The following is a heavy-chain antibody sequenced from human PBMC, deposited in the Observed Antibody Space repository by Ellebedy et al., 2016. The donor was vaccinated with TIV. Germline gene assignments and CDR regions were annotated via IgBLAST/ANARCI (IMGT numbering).Heavy chain of an antibody. CDR3: ARGDCSVGSCYSGDFDP. D-gene: IGHD2-15*01. Sequence: ASVKVSCKASGFTFTSSAMQWVRQARGQRLEWIGWIVVGSGNTNYAQKFQERVTITRDMSTSTAYMELSSLRSEDTAVYYCARGDCSVGSCYSGDFDPWGQGTLVTVSS. J-gene: IGHJ5*02. CDR2: IVVGSGNT. CDR1: GFTFTSSA. V-gene: IGHV1-58*02.